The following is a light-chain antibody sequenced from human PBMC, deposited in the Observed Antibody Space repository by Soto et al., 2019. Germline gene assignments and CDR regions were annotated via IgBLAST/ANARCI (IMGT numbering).Light chain of an antibody. J-gene: IGLJ1*01. CDR3: TSCITAKTRCV. CDR2: EVN. CDR1: SSDIGRYNY. Sequence: QSVLTQPASVSGSPGQSITISCTGTSSDIGRYNYVSWFQQHPGKVPKLVIFEVNYRPSGVSDRFSGSKSGNTASLTITGLQAEDEADYYCTSCITAKTRCVFGSGTKLTVL. V-gene: IGLV2-14*01.